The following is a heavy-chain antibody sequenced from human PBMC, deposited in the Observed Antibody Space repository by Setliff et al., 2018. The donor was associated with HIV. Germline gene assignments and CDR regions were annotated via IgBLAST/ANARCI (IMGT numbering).Heavy chain of an antibody. D-gene: IGHD3-22*01. CDR3: ARAQGEYYYDSSGRALDY. CDR1: GFTFSRYG. CDR2: ISYDGSKK. J-gene: IGHJ4*02. V-gene: IGHV3-30*04. Sequence: SLRLSCAASGFTFSRYGMHWVRQAPGKGLEWVAFISYDGSKKYDADFVKGRFTISRDNSKNTLYLQMTSLRTDDTAVYYCARAQGEYYYDSSGRALDYWGQGTLVTVSS.